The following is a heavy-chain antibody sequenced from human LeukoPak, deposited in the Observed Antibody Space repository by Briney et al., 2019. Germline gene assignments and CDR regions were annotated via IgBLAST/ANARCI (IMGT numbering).Heavy chain of an antibody. V-gene: IGHV3-13*04. D-gene: IGHD5-12*01. CDR2: IGKGGDT. CDR3: ARARSGYEGDYFDY. J-gene: IGHJ4*03. CDR1: GFTFSTYD. Sequence: GRSLRLSCAASGFTFSTYDMHWVRQAPGEGLEWVSTIGKGGDTYYPGSVKGRFTVSRENAKNSLYLQMNSLRAEDTAVYYCARARSGYEGDYFDYLGHGTLVTVSS.